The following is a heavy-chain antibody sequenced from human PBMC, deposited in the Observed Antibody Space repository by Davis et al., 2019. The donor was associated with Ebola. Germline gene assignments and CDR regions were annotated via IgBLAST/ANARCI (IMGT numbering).Heavy chain of an antibody. Sequence: GESLKISCVASGFTFSSYAMVWVRQAPGKGLEWVSGISASGGSTDYSDSVKGRFTISRDNSKNTLYLQMNSLRAEDTAVYYCAKTDCTNGVCMGMDVWGQGTTVTVSS. V-gene: IGHV3-23*01. CDR2: ISASGGST. CDR1: GFTFSSYA. J-gene: IGHJ6*02. CDR3: AKTDCTNGVCMGMDV. D-gene: IGHD2-8*01.